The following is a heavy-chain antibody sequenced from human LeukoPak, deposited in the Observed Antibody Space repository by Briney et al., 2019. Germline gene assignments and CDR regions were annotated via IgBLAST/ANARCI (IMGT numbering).Heavy chain of an antibody. CDR1: GFTFSSYA. CDR2: ISGSGGST. D-gene: IGHD3-10*01. J-gene: IGHJ3*02. V-gene: IGHV3-23*01. Sequence: GGSLRLSCAASGFTFSSYAMSWVRQAPGKGLEWVSAISGSGGSTYYTDSVKGRFTISRDNSKNTLYLQMNSLRAEDTAVYYCARGGYYGSGSSSDAFDIWGQGTMVTVSS. CDR3: ARGGYYGSGSSSDAFDI.